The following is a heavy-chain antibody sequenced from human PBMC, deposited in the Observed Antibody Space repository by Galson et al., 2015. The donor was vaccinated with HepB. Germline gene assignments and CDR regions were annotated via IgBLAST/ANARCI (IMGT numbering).Heavy chain of an antibody. CDR2: INPSGGST. CDR3: ARDWGYGDYGETSPAFDI. Sequence: SVKVSCKASGYTFTSYYMHWVRQAPGQGLEWMGIINPSGGSTSYAQKFQGRVTMTRDTSTSTVYMELSSLRSEDTAVYYCARDWGYGDYGETSPAFDIWGQGTMVTVSS. V-gene: IGHV1-46*01. J-gene: IGHJ3*02. D-gene: IGHD4-17*01. CDR1: GYTFTSYY.